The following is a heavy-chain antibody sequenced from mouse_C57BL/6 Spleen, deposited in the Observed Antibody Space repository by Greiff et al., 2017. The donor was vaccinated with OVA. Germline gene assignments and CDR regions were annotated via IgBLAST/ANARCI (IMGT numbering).Heavy chain of an antibody. V-gene: IGHV1-55*01. Sequence: VKLQQPGAELVKPGASVKMSCKASGYTFTSYWITWVKQRPGQGLEWIGDIYPGSGSPNYNEKFKSKATLTVDTSSSTAYMQLSSLTAEDAAVYYCARYYYGSSYAWFAYWGQGTLVTVSA. D-gene: IGHD1-1*01. J-gene: IGHJ3*01. CDR1: GYTFTSYW. CDR2: IYPGSGSP. CDR3: ARYYYGSSYAWFAY.